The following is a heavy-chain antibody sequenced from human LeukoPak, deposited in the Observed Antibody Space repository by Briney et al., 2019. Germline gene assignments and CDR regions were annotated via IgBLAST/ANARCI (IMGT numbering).Heavy chain of an antibody. Sequence: GRSLRLSCAASGFTFSSYGMHWVRQAPGKGLEWVAAITYDGSNKYYADSVKGRFTISRDNSMNTLYLQMNSLRPEDTAVYYCAKAYYNSSWSNSYYYGMDVWGQGTTVTVSS. J-gene: IGHJ6*02. CDR3: AKAYYNSSWSNSYYYGMDV. V-gene: IGHV3-30*18. CDR1: GFTFSSYG. CDR2: ITYDGSNK. D-gene: IGHD6-13*01.